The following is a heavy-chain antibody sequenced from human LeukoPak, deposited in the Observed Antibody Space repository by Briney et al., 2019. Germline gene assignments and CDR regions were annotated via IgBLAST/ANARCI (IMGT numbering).Heavy chain of an antibody. CDR1: GGSFSGYY. V-gene: IGHV4-34*01. Sequence: SETLSLTCAVYGGSFSGYYWSWIRQPPGKGLEWIGEINHSGSTNYNPSLKSRVTISVDTSKNQFSLKLSSVTAADTAVHYCARALDILTGTFDFWGQGTLVTVSS. CDR3: ARALDILTGTFDF. D-gene: IGHD3-9*01. J-gene: IGHJ4*02. CDR2: INHSGST.